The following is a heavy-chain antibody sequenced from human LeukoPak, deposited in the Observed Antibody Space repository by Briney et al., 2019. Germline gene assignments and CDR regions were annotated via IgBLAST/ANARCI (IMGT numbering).Heavy chain of an antibody. V-gene: IGHV3-30*18. J-gene: IGHJ4*02. CDR2: ISYDGSNK. CDR1: GFTFSSYG. D-gene: IGHD6-19*01. Sequence: PGGSLRLSCAASGFTFSSYGMHGVRQAPGKGLEWVAVISYDGSNKYYADSVKGRFTISRDNSKNTLYLQMNSLRAEDTAVYYCAKGGIAVAGTFFDYWGQGTLVTVSS. CDR3: AKGGIAVAGTFFDY.